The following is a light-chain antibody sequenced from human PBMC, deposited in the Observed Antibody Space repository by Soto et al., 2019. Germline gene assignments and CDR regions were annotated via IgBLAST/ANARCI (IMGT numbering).Light chain of an antibody. CDR3: QQFNNWPLT. CDR1: QSITSN. CDR2: GSS. Sequence: EIVMTQSPATVSLCPVERASRSCRASQSITSNLAWYQQKPGQAPRLLIYGSSTRATGIPARFSGSGSGTEFTLTISSLQSEDFAVYYCQQFNNWPLTFGGGTKVE. V-gene: IGKV3-15*01. J-gene: IGKJ4*01.